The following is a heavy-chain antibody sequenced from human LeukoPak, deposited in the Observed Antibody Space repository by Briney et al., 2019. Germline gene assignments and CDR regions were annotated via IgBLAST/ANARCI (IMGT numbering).Heavy chain of an antibody. Sequence: VSCKXSXYTFXXXYMHWVRQAPGQGLEWMGIINPSGGSTSYAQKFQGRVTMTRDTSTSTVYMELSSLRSEDTAVYYCARERGGSSNLYYYGMDVWGQGTTVTVSS. CDR3: ARERGGSSNLYYYGMDV. V-gene: IGHV1-46*01. D-gene: IGHD1-26*01. CDR2: INPSGGST. J-gene: IGHJ6*02. CDR1: XYTFXXXY.